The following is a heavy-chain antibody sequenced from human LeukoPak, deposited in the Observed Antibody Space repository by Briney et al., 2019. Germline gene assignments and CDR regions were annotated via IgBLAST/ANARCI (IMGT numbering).Heavy chain of an antibody. D-gene: IGHD3-10*01. J-gene: IGHJ6*03. CDR3: ATDRIDYGSGRRCYMDV. V-gene: IGHV1-69-2*01. Sequence: ASVKISCKASGYTFSDHYMHWERQAPGKGLEWMGRVDPEDGETIYAENFHGRVIITADTSTNTAYMELSSLRSEDTAVYYCATDRIDYGSGRRCYMDVWGKGTTVTVSS. CDR2: VDPEDGET. CDR1: GYTFSDHY.